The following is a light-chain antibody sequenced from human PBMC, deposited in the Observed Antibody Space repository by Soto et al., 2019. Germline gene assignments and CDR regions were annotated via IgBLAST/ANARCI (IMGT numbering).Light chain of an antibody. V-gene: IGLV2-14*01. CDR1: ATDIDAYNY. CDR2: GVS. J-gene: IGLJ1*01. CDR3: CSYARGSTYV. Sequence: QSALAQPASVSGSPGQSITIPCTGTATDIDAYNYVSWYLQYPGKAPKLLIYGVSNRPSGASDRFSGSTSDNTASLTISGLQAEDEGDYYCCSYARGSTYVFGTGTKVTVL.